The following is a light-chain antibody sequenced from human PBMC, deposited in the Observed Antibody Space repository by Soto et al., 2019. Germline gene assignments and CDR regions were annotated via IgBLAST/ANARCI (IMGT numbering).Light chain of an antibody. V-gene: IGLV2-23*01. CDR3: CSYAGSSTLYV. CDR2: EGS. J-gene: IGLJ1*01. CDR1: SSDVGSYNL. Sequence: SVLTQPASVSGSPGQSITISCTGTSSDVGSYNLVSWYQQHPGKAPKLMIYEGSKRPSGVSNRFSGSKSGNTASLTISWLQAEDEDDYYCCSYAGSSTLYVFGTGTKLTVL.